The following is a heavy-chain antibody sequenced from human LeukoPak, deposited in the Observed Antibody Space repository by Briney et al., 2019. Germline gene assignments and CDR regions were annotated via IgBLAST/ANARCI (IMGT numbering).Heavy chain of an antibody. J-gene: IGHJ1*01. CDR2: ISPDGNER. CDR3: TRDGSRWSAY. D-gene: IGHD6-19*01. V-gene: IGHV3-7*01. Sequence: GRSLTLSCAASGFTFSTSWMGWVRQAPGKGLEWVINISPDGNERYSVDSVKGRFTISRDNAENSLYLQMKGLEVEDTAMYYCTRDGSRWSAYWGQGALLTVSS. CDR1: GFTFSTSW.